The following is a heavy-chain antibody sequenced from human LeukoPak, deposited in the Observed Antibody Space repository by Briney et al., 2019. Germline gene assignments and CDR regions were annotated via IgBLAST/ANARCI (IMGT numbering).Heavy chain of an antibody. J-gene: IGHJ5*02. V-gene: IGHV1-2*06. CDR2: MNPSNGNT. CDR1: GYFFTGFY. CDR3: TRDLGGALAWFDP. Sequence: ASVKVSCKASGYFFTGFYIHWVRQAPSHRLKWMGRMNPSNGNTDFAQNFQGRVTMTRDTSITTTYMELSSLTSDDTAVYYCTRDLGGALAWFDPWGQGTLVTVSS. D-gene: IGHD2-21*01.